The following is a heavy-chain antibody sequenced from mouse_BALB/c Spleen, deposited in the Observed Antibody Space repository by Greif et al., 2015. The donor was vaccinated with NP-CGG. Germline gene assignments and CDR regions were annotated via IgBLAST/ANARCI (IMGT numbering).Heavy chain of an antibody. CDR1: GFNIKDTY. CDR2: IDPANGNT. J-gene: IGHJ1*01. D-gene: IGHD2-1*01. Sequence: EVKLMESGAELVKPGASVKLSCTASGFNIKDTYMHWVKQRPEQGLEWIGRIDPANGNTKYDPKFQGKATITADTSSNTAYLRLSSLTSEDTAVYYCARRGNLWYFDVWGAGTTVTVSS. CDR3: ARRGNLWYFDV. V-gene: IGHV14-3*02.